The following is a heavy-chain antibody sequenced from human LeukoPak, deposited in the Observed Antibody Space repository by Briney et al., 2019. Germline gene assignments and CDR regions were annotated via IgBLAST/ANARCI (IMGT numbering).Heavy chain of an antibody. CDR3: ARSLRGIDY. J-gene: IGHJ4*02. CDR2: IWYDGSNK. V-gene: IGHV3-33*01. CDR1: GFTFSNYG. D-gene: IGHD3-16*01. Sequence: GRSLRLSCAASGFTFSNYGMHWVRQPPGKGLEWVSVIWYDGSNKYFADSVKGRFTISRDNTKNTLYVQMNGLRAEDTAVYYCARSLRGIDYWGQGTLVTVSS.